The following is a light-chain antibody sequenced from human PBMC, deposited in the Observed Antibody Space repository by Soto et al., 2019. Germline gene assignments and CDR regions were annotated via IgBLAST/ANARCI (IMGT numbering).Light chain of an antibody. CDR2: EAA. J-gene: IGKJ1*01. Sequence: DIQMTQSPSTLSASVGDRVTITCRASQYIHNYLAWYQQKTGEAPKLLIYEAANLESGAPSRFSGSGTGTEFTLAICSLQPDDFATYFCQQANNYPWTFGQGTSVEI. CDR3: QQANNYPWT. CDR1: QYIHNY. V-gene: IGKV1-5*03.